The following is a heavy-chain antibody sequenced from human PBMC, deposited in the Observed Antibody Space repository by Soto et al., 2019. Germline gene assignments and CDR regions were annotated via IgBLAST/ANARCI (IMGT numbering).Heavy chain of an antibody. D-gene: IGHD3-22*01. CDR1: GFTFSSYS. V-gene: IGHV3-21*01. CDR2: ISSSSSYI. CDR3: ARSTTYYYDSSGYYYSGWFDP. J-gene: IGHJ5*02. Sequence: GGSLRLSCAASGFTFSSYSMNWVRQAPGKGLEWVSSISSSSSYIYYADSVKGRFTISRDNAKNSLYLQMNSLRAEDTAVYYCARSTTYYYDSSGYYYSGWFDPWGQGTLVTVSS.